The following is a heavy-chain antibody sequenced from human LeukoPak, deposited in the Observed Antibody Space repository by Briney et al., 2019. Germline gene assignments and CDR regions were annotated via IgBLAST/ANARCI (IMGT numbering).Heavy chain of an antibody. CDR3: ARDRTTEYFQH. J-gene: IGHJ1*01. Sequence: SETLSLTCTVSGGPISSYFWSWIRQPPGKGLEWIGYIDYSGSTNYNPSLKSRVTISVDTSKNQFSLKLSSVTAADTAVYYCARDRTTEYFQHWGQGTLVTVSS. CDR1: GGPISSYF. CDR2: IDYSGST. V-gene: IGHV4-59*01.